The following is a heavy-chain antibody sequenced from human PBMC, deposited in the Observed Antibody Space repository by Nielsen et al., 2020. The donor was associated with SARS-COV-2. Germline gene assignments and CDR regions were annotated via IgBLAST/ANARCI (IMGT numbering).Heavy chain of an antibody. J-gene: IGHJ3*02. CDR2: ISSSSSTI. Sequence: GESLKISCAASGFTFSSYSMNWVRQAPGKGLEWVSYISSSSSTIYYADSVKGRFTISRDNAKNSLYLQMNSLRAEDTAVYYCANDGASGAFDIWGQGTMVTVSS. CDR3: ANDGASGAFDI. V-gene: IGHV3-48*01. D-gene: IGHD4-17*01. CDR1: GFTFSSYS.